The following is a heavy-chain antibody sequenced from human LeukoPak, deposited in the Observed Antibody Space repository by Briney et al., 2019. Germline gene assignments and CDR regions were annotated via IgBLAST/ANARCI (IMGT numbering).Heavy chain of an antibody. CDR2: IWYDGSNK. V-gene: IGHV3-33*08. CDR1: GFTFNGST. D-gene: IGHD5-12*01. CDR3: ARAYKSREWLMYYFDY. Sequence: PGGSLRLSCAASGFTFNGSTMHWVRQAPGKGLEWVAVIWYDGSNKYYADSVKGRFTMSRDNSKNTLYLQMNSLRVEDTAVYYCARAYKSREWLMYYFDYWGQGTLVTVSS. J-gene: IGHJ4*02.